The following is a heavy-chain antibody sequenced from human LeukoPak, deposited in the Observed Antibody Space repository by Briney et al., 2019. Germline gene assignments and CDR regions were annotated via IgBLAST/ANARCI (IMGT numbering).Heavy chain of an antibody. V-gene: IGHV1-18*01. CDR3: ARLYYYGSGSSRSLYAFDI. CDR2: ISAYNGNT. CDR1: GYTFTSYG. Sequence: ASVKVSCKASGYTFTSYGISWVRQAPGQGLEWMGWISAYNGNTSYAQKFQGRVTMTRDTSTSTVYMELSSLRSEDTAVYYCARLYYYGSGSSRSLYAFDIWGQGTMVTVSS. J-gene: IGHJ3*02. D-gene: IGHD3-10*01.